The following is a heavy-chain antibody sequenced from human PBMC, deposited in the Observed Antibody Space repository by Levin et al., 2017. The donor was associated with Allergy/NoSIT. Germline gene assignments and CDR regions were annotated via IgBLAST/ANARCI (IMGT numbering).Heavy chain of an antibody. D-gene: IGHD5-18*01. Sequence: GGSLRLSCAASGFTFSSYWMSWVRQAPGKGLEWVANIKQDGSEEYYVDSVKGRFTISRDNAKNSLYLQMNSLRAEDTAVYYCARVRYSYGAYFDYWGQGTLVTVSS. V-gene: IGHV3-7*04. CDR2: IKQDGSEE. J-gene: IGHJ4*02. CDR3: ARVRYSYGAYFDY. CDR1: GFTFSSYW.